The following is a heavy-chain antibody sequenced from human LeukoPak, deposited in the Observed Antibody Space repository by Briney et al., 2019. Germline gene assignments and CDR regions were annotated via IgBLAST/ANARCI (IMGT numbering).Heavy chain of an antibody. V-gene: IGHV3-11*06. CDR1: GFTFRDYY. J-gene: IGHJ4*02. CDR2: ISSSSSYT. D-gene: IGHD2-2*01. Sequence: GGSLRLSCAASGFTFRDYYMSWIRQAPGKGLEWVSYISSSSSYTNYADSVKGRFTISRDNAKNSLYLQMNSLRAEDMAVYYCARDPCSSTSCYGGSYYFDYWGQGTLVTVSS. CDR3: ARDPCSSTSCYGGSYYFDY.